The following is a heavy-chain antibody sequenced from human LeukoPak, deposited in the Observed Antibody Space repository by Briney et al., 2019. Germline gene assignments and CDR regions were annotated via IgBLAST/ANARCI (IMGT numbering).Heavy chain of an antibody. CDR1: GFTFSSYA. CDR2: ISYDGSNK. Sequence: PGGSLRLSCAASGFTFSSYAMHWVRQAAGKGLEWVAVISYDGSNKYYADSVKGRFTISRDNSKNTLYLQMNSLRAEDTAVYYCARLFRVVVPAANTHFDYRGQGTLVTVSS. J-gene: IGHJ4*02. V-gene: IGHV3-30*04. D-gene: IGHD2-2*01. CDR3: ARLFRVVVPAANTHFDY.